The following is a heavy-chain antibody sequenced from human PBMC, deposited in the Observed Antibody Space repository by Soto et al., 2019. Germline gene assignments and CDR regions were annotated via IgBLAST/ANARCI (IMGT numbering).Heavy chain of an antibody. D-gene: IGHD3-9*01. V-gene: IGHV1-18*01. CDR1: GYTFTSYG. J-gene: IGHJ4*02. Sequence: ASVKVSCKASGYTFTSYGISWVRQAPGQGLEWKGRNSAYNGNTNYAQKLQGRVTMTTDTSTSTAYMELRSLRSEDTAVYYCAREDVLRYFGLFDYWGQGTLVTVSS. CDR2: NSAYNGNT. CDR3: AREDVLRYFGLFDY.